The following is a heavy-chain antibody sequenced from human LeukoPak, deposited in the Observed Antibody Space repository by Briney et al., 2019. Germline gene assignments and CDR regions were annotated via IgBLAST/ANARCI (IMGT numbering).Heavy chain of an antibody. V-gene: IGHV3-15*01. J-gene: IGHJ4*01. Sequence: GGSLRLSCVASGFTFSTYGMSWVRQAPGKGLEWVGRIKSKSDGGTTDYTAPVKGRFTISRDDSKNMLHLQMNSLKTEDTAVYYCSTDLAAMVRAIDYWGHGTLVTVSS. CDR1: GFTFSTYG. D-gene: IGHD5-18*01. CDR2: IKSKSDGGTT. CDR3: STDLAAMVRAIDY.